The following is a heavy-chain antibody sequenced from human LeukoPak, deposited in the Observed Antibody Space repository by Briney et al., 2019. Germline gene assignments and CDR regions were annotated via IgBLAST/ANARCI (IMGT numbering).Heavy chain of an antibody. J-gene: IGHJ4*02. V-gene: IGHV4-59*08. Sequence: SETLSLTCTVSGGSISSYYWSWIRQPPGKGLEWIGYIYYSGSTNYNPSLKSRVTISVDTSKNQLSLKLSSVTAADTAVYYCARLKYYYDSSGYPLDYWGQGTLVTVSS. D-gene: IGHD3-22*01. CDR2: IYYSGST. CDR1: GGSISSYY. CDR3: ARLKYYYDSSGYPLDY.